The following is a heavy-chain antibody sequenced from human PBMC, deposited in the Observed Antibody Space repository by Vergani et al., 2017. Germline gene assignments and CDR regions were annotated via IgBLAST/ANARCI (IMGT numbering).Heavy chain of an antibody. V-gene: IGHV4-59*01. J-gene: IGHJ5*02. D-gene: IGHD2-2*01. CDR3: ARAMEGVVVVPAAIPPIQLTGGFDP. CDR1: GGSISSYY. CDR2: IYYSGST. Sequence: QVQLQESGPGLVKPSETLSLTCTVSGGSISSYYWSWIRQPPGKGLEWIGYIYYSGSTNYNPSLKSRVTISVDTSKNQFSLELSSVTAADTAVYYCARAMEGVVVVPAAIPPIQLTGGFDPWGQGTLVTVSS.